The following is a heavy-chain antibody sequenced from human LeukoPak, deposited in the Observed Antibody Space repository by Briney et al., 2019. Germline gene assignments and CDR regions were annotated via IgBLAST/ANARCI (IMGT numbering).Heavy chain of an antibody. J-gene: IGHJ4*02. CDR1: GGTFSSYA. Sequence: ASVKVSCKASGGTFSSYAISWVRQAPGQGLEWMGRIIPILGIANYAQKFQGRVTITADKSTSTAYMELSSLRSEDTAVYYCARGSSSIAARRGLCYWGQGTLVTVSS. CDR2: IIPILGIA. V-gene: IGHV1-69*04. D-gene: IGHD6-6*01. CDR3: ARGSSSIAARRGLCY.